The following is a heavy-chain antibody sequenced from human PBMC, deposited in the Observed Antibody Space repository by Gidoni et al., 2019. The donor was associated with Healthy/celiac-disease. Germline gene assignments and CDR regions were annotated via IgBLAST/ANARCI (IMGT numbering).Heavy chain of an antibody. J-gene: IGHJ3*02. CDR2: ISSSSSTI. V-gene: IGHV3-48*01. Sequence: AASGFTFSSYSMNWVRQAPGKGLEWVSYISSSSSTIYYADSVKGRFTISRENAKNSLYLQMNSLRAEDTAVYYCARDHCSSTSCYALDAFDIWGQGTMVTVSS. CDR3: ARDHCSSTSCYALDAFDI. D-gene: IGHD2-2*01. CDR1: GFTFSSYS.